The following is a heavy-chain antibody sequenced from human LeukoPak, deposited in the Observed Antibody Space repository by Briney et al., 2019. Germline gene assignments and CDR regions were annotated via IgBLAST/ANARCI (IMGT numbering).Heavy chain of an antibody. CDR3: MTGGHYSGT. CDR1: GFTFSSYG. J-gene: IGHJ5*02. V-gene: IGHV3-33*01. CDR2: IWYDGSNK. Sequence: PGGSLRLSCAASGFTFSSYGMHWVRQAPGKGLEWVAVIWYDGSNKYYADSVKGRFTISRDNSKNTLYLQMSSLRAEDTAVYYCMTGGHYSGTWGQGSLVTVSS. D-gene: IGHD3-3*01.